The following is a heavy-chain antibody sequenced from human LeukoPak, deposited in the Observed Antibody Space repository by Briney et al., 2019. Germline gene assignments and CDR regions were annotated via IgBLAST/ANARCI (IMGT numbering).Heavy chain of an antibody. CDR2: INPNSGVT. J-gene: IGHJ4*02. CDR3: ARDFGRAYGDKFDY. D-gene: IGHD4-17*01. V-gene: IGHV1-2*02. Sequence: ASVKVSCKASGYTFTGYYMQWVRQAPGQGLEWMGWINPNSGVTDYAQKFQGRVTMTRDTSISTAYMEVSSLRSDDTAVYYCARDFGRAYGDKFDYWGQGTLVTVSS. CDR1: GYTFTGYY.